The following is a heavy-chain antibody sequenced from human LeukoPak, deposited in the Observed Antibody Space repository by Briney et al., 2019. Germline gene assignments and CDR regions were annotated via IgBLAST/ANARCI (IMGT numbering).Heavy chain of an antibody. J-gene: IGHJ6*02. CDR2: ISYDGSNK. CDR3: ARDRDVGSGYYYVLGYYGMDV. Sequence: GGSLRLSRAASGFTFSSYAMHWVRQAPGKGLEWVAVISYDGSNKYYADSVKGRFTISRDNSKNTLYLQMNSLRAEDTAVYYCARDRDVGSGYYYVLGYYGMDVWGQGTTVTVSS. D-gene: IGHD3-22*01. CDR1: GFTFSSYA. V-gene: IGHV3-30-3*01.